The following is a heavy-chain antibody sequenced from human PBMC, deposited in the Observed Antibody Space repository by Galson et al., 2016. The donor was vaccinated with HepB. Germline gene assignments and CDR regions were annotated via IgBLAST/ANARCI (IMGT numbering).Heavy chain of an antibody. CDR3: AKDRTLSYYYGMDV. D-gene: IGHD3/OR15-3a*01. Sequence: SLRLSCAASGFTFSDYSMHWVRQAPGKGLEWVAVISYDGRNKYCADSVKGRFTISRDSSNNTLYLQMNSLRADDTATYYRAKDRTLSYYYGMDVWGKGTTVTVSS. CDR2: ISYDGRNK. V-gene: IGHV3-30*18. CDR1: GFTFSDYS. J-gene: IGHJ6*04.